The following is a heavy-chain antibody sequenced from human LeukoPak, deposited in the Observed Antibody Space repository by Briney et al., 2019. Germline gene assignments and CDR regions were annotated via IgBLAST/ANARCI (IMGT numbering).Heavy chain of an antibody. J-gene: IGHJ4*02. V-gene: IGHV1-2*06. Sequence: ASVKVSCKASGYTFTGYYMHWVRQAPGQGLEWMGRINPHSGGTNYAQKFQGRVTMTRDTSISTAYMELSRLRSDDTAVYYCATEGRYYYDSSGYYYVDYWGQGTLVTVSS. CDR3: ATEGRYYYDSSGYYYVDY. D-gene: IGHD3-22*01. CDR2: INPHSGGT. CDR1: GYTFTGYY.